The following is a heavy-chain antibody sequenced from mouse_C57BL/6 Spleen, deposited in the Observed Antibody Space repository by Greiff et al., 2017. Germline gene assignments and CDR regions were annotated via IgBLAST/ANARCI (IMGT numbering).Heavy chain of an antibody. V-gene: IGHV3-6*01. CDR2: ISYDGSN. D-gene: IGHD1-1*02. CDR1: GYSITSGYY. Sequence: ESGPGLVKPSPSLSLTCSVTGYSITSGYYLNWIRQFPGNKLEWMGYISYDGSNNYNPSLKNRISITRDTSKNQFFLKLNSVTTEDTATYYCARVGGYYAMDYWGQGTSVTVSS. CDR3: ARVGGYYAMDY. J-gene: IGHJ4*01.